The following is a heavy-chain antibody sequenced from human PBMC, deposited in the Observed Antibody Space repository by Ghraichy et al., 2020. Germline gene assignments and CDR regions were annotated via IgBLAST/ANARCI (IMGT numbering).Heavy chain of an antibody. V-gene: IGHV3-30*18. CDR1: GFPFSSYG. CDR2: IAYDGTNK. CDR3: AKDRTFLGMYFDS. D-gene: IGHD3-3*01. J-gene: IGHJ4*02. Sequence: GGSLRLSCAASGFPFSSYGMHWVRQAPGKGLEWVAVIAYDGTNKYYVDSVRGRFTISRDNSKNTLYLQMNSLSADDTAVYYCAKDRTFLGMYFDSWGQGTLVSVSS.